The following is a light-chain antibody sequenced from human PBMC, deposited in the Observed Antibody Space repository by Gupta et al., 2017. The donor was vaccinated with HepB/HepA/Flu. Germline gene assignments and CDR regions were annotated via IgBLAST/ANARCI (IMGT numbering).Light chain of an antibody. V-gene: IGKV3-11*01. CDR3: QQRSSWPSIT. Sequence: EIVLTQSPATLSLSPGERATLSCRASQSIRSYLAWYQQKPGQAPRLLIYGASNRATGIPPRFSGSGSGTDFTLTISSLDPEDFAVYYCQQRSSWPSITFGQGTLLEIK. CDR1: QSIRSY. CDR2: GAS. J-gene: IGKJ5*01.